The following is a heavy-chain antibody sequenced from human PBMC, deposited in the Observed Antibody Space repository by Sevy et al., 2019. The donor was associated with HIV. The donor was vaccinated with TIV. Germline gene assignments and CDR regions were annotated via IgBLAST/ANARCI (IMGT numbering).Heavy chain of an antibody. J-gene: IGHJ4*02. CDR3: AATREYYYGNSGYFDY. Sequence: ASFKVSCRVSGYTLTKVSMHWVRQAPGKGLEWMGSFDPEDGKRIYAQKFHGRVTMSEDTSTDTAYMDLSSLRSDDTAVYYCAATREYYYGNSGYFDYWGQGTLVTVSS. CDR2: FDPEDGKR. CDR1: GYTLTKVS. D-gene: IGHD3-22*01. V-gene: IGHV1-24*01.